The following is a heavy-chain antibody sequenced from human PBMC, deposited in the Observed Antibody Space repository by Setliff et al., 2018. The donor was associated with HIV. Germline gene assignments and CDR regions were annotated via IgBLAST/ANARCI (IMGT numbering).Heavy chain of an antibody. Sequence: ASVKVSCKSSGYTFTDYFVHWVRQAPGQGLEWMGWISPDNANTRISQKFRGSVTMTRDRSINTAYMEFTGLTSDDTAVYYCARQLSNSLDYWGQGTLVTVSS. CDR3: ARQLSNSLDY. D-gene: IGHD1-1*01. V-gene: IGHV1-2*02. CDR1: GYTFTDYF. CDR2: ISPDNANT. J-gene: IGHJ4*02.